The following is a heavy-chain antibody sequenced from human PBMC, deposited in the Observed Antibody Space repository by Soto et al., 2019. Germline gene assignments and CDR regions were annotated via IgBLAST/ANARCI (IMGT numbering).Heavy chain of an antibody. CDR2: INSDGSST. Sequence: PGGSLRLSCAASGFTFSSYWMHWVRQAPGKGLVWVSRINSDGSSTNYADSVKGRFTISRDNAKNTLYLQMNSLRAEDTAVYYCSVVVVPATRNPLGHWGQGTLVTVSS. CDR3: SVVVVPATRNPLGH. D-gene: IGHD2-15*01. J-gene: IGHJ4*02. V-gene: IGHV3-74*01. CDR1: GFTFSSYW.